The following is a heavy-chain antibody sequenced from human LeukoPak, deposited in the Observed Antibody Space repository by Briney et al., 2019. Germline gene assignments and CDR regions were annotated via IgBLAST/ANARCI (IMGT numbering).Heavy chain of an antibody. CDR2: IWFDGSNK. Sequence: GGSLRLSCAASGFTFSSYGMNWVRQAPGKGLEWVAVIWFDGSNKYYADSVKGRFTTSRDNSKNTLYLQMNSLRAEDTAVYYCARDPYYYDSSGYYGGYYFDYWGQGTLVTVSS. D-gene: IGHD3-22*01. CDR3: ARDPYYYDSSGYYGGYYFDY. J-gene: IGHJ4*02. CDR1: GFTFSSYG. V-gene: IGHV3-33*01.